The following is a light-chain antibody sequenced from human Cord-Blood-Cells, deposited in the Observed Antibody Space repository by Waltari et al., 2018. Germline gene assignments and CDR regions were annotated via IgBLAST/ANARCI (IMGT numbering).Light chain of an antibody. Sequence: QSALTQPPSASGSPGQSVTISCTGTSSDVGGYNYVSWYQQHPGQAPKRMIYEVSKRPSGVPARFSGSKSGHTASLTVSGLQAEDEADYYCSSYAGSNNWVFGGGTKLTVL. CDR2: EVS. CDR3: SSYAGSNNWV. V-gene: IGLV2-8*01. CDR1: SSDVGGYNY. J-gene: IGLJ2*01.